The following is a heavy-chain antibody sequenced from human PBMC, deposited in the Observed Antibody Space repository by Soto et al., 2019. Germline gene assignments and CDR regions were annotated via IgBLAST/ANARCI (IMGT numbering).Heavy chain of an antibody. CDR1: TFTFTNYA. Sequence: EVQLLESGGGLVPPGGSLRLSCVASTFTFTNYAMSWVRQAPGEGLEWVSAISDSGGTTYYAESVKGRFSISRDNSKNTLYLHLNSRRVEDTAIYYCATISDRGIAAAVDFWGQGNLVTVSS. J-gene: IGHJ4*02. CDR3: ATISDRGIAAAVDF. V-gene: IGHV3-23*01. D-gene: IGHD6-13*01. CDR2: ISDSGGTT.